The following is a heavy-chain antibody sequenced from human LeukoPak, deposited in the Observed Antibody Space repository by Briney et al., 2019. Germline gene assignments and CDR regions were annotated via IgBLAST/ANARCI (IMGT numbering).Heavy chain of an antibody. CDR1: GVSIRSYY. J-gene: IGHJ3*02. V-gene: IGHV4-59*08. CDR2: TYYSGST. D-gene: IGHD2-2*01. Sequence: SETLSLTCIVSGVSIRSYYWSWIRQPPGKGLEWIGYTYYSGSTNYNPSLKSRVTISVDTSKNQFSLKLSSVTAADTAVYYCARQRGIVVVPAAIFLGSLGAFDIWGQGTMVTVSS. CDR3: ARQRGIVVVPAAIFLGSLGAFDI.